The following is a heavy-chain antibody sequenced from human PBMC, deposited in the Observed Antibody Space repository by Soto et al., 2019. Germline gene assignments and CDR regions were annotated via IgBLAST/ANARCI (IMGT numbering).Heavy chain of an antibody. V-gene: IGHV3-23*01. J-gene: IGHJ4*02. CDR2: ITGDGGDT. CDR1: GFTFSSYA. Sequence: LRLSCVASGFTFSSYAISWVRQAPGKGLEWVSAITGDGGDTFHADSVRGRLTISRDNSRNTLYLQMDSLRAEDTALYYCAKGSATSRPYYFDYWGQGTLVTVSS. CDR3: AKGSATSRPYYFDY.